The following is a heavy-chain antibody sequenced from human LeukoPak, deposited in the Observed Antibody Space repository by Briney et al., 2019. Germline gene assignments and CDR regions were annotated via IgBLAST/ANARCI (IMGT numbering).Heavy chain of an antibody. CDR2: IRYDGSNK. CDR1: GFTFSSYG. Sequence: GGSLRLSCAASGFTFSSYGMHWARQAPGKGLEWVAFIRYDGSNKYYADSVKGRFTISRDNSKNTLYLQMNSLRAEDTAVYYCAKDQYYYGSGSDYWGQGTLVTVSS. V-gene: IGHV3-30*02. CDR3: AKDQYYYGSGSDY. J-gene: IGHJ4*02. D-gene: IGHD3-10*01.